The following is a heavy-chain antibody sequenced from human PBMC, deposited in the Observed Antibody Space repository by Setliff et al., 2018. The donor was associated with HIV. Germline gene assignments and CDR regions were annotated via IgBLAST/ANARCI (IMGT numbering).Heavy chain of an antibody. Sequence: GASVKVSCKASGYTFTSYTLHWVRQAPGQRLEWMGWINAGNGNTKFSQKFRGRVTFTRDTSASTAYMELSGLGFEDTAVYYCARLSSAAMWGGGAFDIWGQGTMGTVSS. J-gene: IGHJ3*02. D-gene: IGHD2-2*01. CDR2: INAGNGNT. CDR3: ARLSSAAMWGGGAFDI. CDR1: GYTFTSYT. V-gene: IGHV1-3*01.